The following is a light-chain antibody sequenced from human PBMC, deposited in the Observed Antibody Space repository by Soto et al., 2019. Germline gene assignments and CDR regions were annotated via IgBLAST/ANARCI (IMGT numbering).Light chain of an antibody. CDR3: FSYTSSGTYV. Sequence: QSVLTQPASVSGSPGQSITISCTATSSDVGNYKYVSWYQQHPGKAPKLMIYEVSNRPSGVSNRFSGSKSGNAASLTISGLQAEDETDYYCFSYTSSGTYVFGTGTKVTV. CDR2: EVS. CDR1: SSDVGNYKY. J-gene: IGLJ1*01. V-gene: IGLV2-14*01.